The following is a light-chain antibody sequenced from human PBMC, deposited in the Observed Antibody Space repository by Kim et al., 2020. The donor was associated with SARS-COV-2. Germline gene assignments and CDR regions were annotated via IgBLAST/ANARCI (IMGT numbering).Light chain of an antibody. Sequence: SPGERATLSCRASQTVNTNDLAWFQQTPGQSPRLLMSSASRRATGIPDRFSGSGSETDFTLTITSLEAEDFAVYYCQHYDGSPMTFGQGTQLDIK. CDR1: QTVNTND. CDR2: SAS. V-gene: IGKV3-20*01. J-gene: IGKJ5*01. CDR3: QHYDGSPMT.